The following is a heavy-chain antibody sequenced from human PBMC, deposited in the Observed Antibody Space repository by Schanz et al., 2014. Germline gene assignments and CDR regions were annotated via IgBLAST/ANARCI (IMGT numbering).Heavy chain of an antibody. CDR2: IGGSGGST. V-gene: IGHV3-23*01. CDR1: GFTFSSYL. Sequence: EVQLLESGGGLVQPGGSLTLSCAASGFTFSSYLMSWVRQAPGKGLEWVSGIGGSGGSTDYADSVKGRFIISRDSSKNTLFLQMNSLRAEDTAVYFCARDGGRDGYNLAFDVWGQGTLVTVSS. D-gene: IGHD5-12*01. J-gene: IGHJ3*01. CDR3: ARDGGRDGYNLAFDV.